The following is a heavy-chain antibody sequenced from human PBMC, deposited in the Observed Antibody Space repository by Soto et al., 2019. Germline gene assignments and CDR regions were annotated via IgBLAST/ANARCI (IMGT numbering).Heavy chain of an antibody. CDR2: ISWDGGST. CDR3: AKALYGSGSYYKTPHGMDV. V-gene: IGHV3-43*01. Sequence: GGSLRLSCAASGFTFDDYTMHWVRQAPGKGLEWVSLISWDGGSTYYADSVKGRFTISRDNSKNSLYLQMNRLRTEDTALYYCAKALYGSGSYYKTPHGMDVWGQGTTVTVSS. D-gene: IGHD3-10*01. J-gene: IGHJ6*02. CDR1: GFTFDDYT.